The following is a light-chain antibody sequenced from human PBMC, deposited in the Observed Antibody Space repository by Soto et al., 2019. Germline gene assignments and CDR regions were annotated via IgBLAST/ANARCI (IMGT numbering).Light chain of an antibody. Sequence: EMQRTQAPSSLSASVGDRVTITCRASQSISSYLNWYQQKPGKAPKLLIYAASSLQSGVPSRFSGSGSGTDFTLTISSLQPEDFATYYCQQSYSTPSTFGQGTRLEIK. CDR2: AAS. CDR1: QSISSY. V-gene: IGKV1-39*01. J-gene: IGKJ5*01. CDR3: QQSYSTPST.